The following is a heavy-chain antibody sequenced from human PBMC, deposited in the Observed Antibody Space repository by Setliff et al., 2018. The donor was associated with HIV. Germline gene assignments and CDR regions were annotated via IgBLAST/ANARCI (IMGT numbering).Heavy chain of an antibody. J-gene: IGHJ6*03. V-gene: IGHV4-61*09. D-gene: IGHD1-1*01. CDR1: GGSISSGSYY. Sequence: SETLSLTCTVSGGSISSGSYYWSWIRQPAGKGLEWIGHIYTSGSTNYNPSLKSRVTISVDTSKNQFSLKLSSATAADTAVYYCARERNDDPFDYYYYYMDVWGKGTTVTVSS. CDR3: ARERNDDPFDYYYYYMDV. CDR2: IYTSGST.